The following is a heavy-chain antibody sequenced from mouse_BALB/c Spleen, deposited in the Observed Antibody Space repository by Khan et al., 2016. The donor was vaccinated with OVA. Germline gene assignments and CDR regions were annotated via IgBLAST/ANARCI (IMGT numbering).Heavy chain of an antibody. J-gene: IGHJ4*01. CDR1: GDSFTSGF. Sequence: EVQLQESGPSLVKPSQTLSLTCSVTGDSFTSGFWNWIRKFPGNKFEYLGYITYSGNIYYNQSLKSRISITRDTSKSQYYLQLNSVTTEDTATYYCARSNGSWGMDYWGQGTSVTVSS. D-gene: IGHD1-1*01. CDR3: ARSNGSWGMDY. CDR2: ITYSGNI. V-gene: IGHV3-8*02.